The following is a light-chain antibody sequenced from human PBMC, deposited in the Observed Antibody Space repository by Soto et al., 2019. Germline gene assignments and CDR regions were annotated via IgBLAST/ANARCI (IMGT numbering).Light chain of an antibody. Sequence: QSALTQPASVSGSPGQSITIPCTGTSSDVGGYNYVSWYQQHPGKAPKLMIYEVSNRPSGVSNRFSGSKSGNTASLTISGLQAEEEADYYCSSYTSSSTYFGTGTKLTVL. CDR2: EVS. CDR1: SSDVGGYNY. J-gene: IGLJ1*01. CDR3: SSYTSSSTY. V-gene: IGLV2-14*01.